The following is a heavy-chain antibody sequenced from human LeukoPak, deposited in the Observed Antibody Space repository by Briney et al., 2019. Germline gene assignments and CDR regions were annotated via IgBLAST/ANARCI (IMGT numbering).Heavy chain of an antibody. D-gene: IGHD3-22*01. CDR1: GFTFSSYA. CDR2: ISGGGGGT. Sequence: AGGSLRLSCAASGFTFSSYAMSWVRQAPGKGLEWVSAISGGGGGTYYADSVKGRLTISRDNSKSTLHLQMNSLRAEDTAVYYCAKDSNYDSSGSIDYWGQGTLVTVSS. V-gene: IGHV3-23*01. CDR3: AKDSNYDSSGSIDY. J-gene: IGHJ4*02.